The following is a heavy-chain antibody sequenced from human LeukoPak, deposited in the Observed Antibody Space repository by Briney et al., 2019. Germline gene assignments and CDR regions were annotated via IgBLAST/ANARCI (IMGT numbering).Heavy chain of an antibody. D-gene: IGHD6-13*01. CDR1: GFTFSNYG. V-gene: IGHV3-23*01. J-gene: IGHJ6*02. Sequence: GGSLRLSCAASGFTFSNYGMSWVRQAPGKGLEWVATISGRGEITYYADSVKGRFTISRDNSKNTLYLQINSLRAEDTAVYYCAKDRSDSSSWYCVDVWGQGTTVTVSS. CDR3: AKDRSDSSSWYCVDV. CDR2: ISGRGEIT.